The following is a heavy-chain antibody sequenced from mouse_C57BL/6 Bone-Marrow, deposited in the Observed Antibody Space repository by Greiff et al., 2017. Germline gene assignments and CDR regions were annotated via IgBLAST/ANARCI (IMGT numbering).Heavy chain of an antibody. CDR2: IHPNSGST. V-gene: IGHV1-64*01. J-gene: IGHJ2*01. D-gene: IGHD1-1*01. CDR1: GYTFTSYW. CDR3: ARGGYGSSYVNY. Sequence: VQLQQSGAELVKPGASVKLSCKASGYTFTSYWMHWVKQRPGQGLEWIGMIHPNSGSTNYNEKFKSKATLTVDKSSSTAYMQLSSLTSEDSAVYYCARGGYGSSYVNYWGQGTTLTVSS.